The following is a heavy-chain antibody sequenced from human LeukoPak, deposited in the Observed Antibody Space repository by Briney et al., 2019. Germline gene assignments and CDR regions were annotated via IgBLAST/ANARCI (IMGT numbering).Heavy chain of an antibody. CDR3: AYYDFWSGPSTLGAFDI. J-gene: IGHJ3*02. V-gene: IGHV4-34*01. Sequence: PSETLSLTCAVYGGSFSGYYWSWIRQPPGKGLEWIGEINHSGSTNYNPSLKSRVTISVDTSKNQFSLKLSSVTAADTAVYYCAYYDFWSGPSTLGAFDIWGQGTVVTVSS. CDR1: GGSFSGYY. CDR2: INHSGST. D-gene: IGHD3-3*01.